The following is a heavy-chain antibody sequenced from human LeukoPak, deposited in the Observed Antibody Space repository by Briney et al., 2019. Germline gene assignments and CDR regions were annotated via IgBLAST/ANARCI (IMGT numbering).Heavy chain of an antibody. V-gene: IGHV3-53*01. CDR2: IYSGGST. CDR1: GFTFVSCG. Sequence: GGSLRLSCAASGFTFVSCGMTWVRQAPGKGLEWVSVIYSGGSTYYADSVKGRFTISRDNSKNTLYLQMNSLRAEDTAVYYCASSVTALRYYYYYYMDVWGKGTTVTISS. D-gene: IGHD2-21*02. CDR3: ASSVTALRYYYYYYMDV. J-gene: IGHJ6*03.